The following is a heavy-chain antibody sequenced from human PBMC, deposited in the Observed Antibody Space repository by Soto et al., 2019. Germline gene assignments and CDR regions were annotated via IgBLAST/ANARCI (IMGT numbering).Heavy chain of an antibody. Sequence: HLQLQESGPGLVKPSETLSLTCTVSGGSISSSSYYWGWIRQPPGKGLEWIGSIYYSGSTYYNPSLKSRVSRTLDKSQNPFSLKLSSGTAGNTAVYYCSMDYYDSKTQPFDPWGQGTLVTVSS. V-gene: IGHV4-39*02. J-gene: IGHJ5*02. CDR1: GGSISSSSYY. CDR2: IYYSGST. CDR3: SMDYYDSKTQPFDP. D-gene: IGHD3-22*01.